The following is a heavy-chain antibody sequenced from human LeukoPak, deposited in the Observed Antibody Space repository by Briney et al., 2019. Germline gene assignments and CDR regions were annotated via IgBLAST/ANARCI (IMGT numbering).Heavy chain of an antibody. J-gene: IGHJ4*02. CDR3: ARGEDYYDQWYFDY. D-gene: IGHD3-22*01. V-gene: IGHV4-34*01. Sequence: SETLSLTCVVYGGSFSGYYWTWIRQPPGKGLEWIGEINHSGITNYNPSLKSRVTISVDTSKNQFSLKLSSVTAADTAVYYCARGEDYYDQWYFDYWGQGTLVIVPP. CDR1: GGSFSGYY. CDR2: INHSGIT.